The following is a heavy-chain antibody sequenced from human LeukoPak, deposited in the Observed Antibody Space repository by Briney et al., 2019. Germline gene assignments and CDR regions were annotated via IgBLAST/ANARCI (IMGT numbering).Heavy chain of an antibody. CDR2: ISSDGSTT. V-gene: IGHV3-74*01. J-gene: IGHJ4*02. Sequence: GGSLRLSCAASGFTISSYWMHWVRQAPGKGLVWVSRISSDGSTTTYADSVKGRFTISKDNAKNMVYLQMNSLRAGDTAVYHCVRLAGPGYWGQGTPVTVSS. CDR3: VRLAGPGY. CDR1: GFTISSYW. D-gene: IGHD6-19*01.